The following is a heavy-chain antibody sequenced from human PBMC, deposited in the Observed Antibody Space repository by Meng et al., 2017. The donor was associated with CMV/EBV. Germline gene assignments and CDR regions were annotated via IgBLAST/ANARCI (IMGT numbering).Heavy chain of an antibody. CDR1: GSISSGSYY. J-gene: IGHJ5*02. CDR2: IYTSGST. CDR3: ARDLGDGYNYENGFDP. Sequence: GSISSGSYYWSWIRQPAGKGLEWIGRIYTSGSTNYNPSLKSRVTISVDTSKNQFSLKLSSVTAADTAVYYCARDLGDGYNYENGFDPWGQGTLVTVSS. V-gene: IGHV4-61*02. D-gene: IGHD5-24*01.